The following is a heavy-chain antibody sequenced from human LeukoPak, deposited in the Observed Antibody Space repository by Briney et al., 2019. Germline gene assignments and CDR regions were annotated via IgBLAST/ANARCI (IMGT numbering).Heavy chain of an antibody. J-gene: IGHJ3*02. D-gene: IGHD6-19*01. CDR2: INHSGST. CDR1: GGSFSGYY. V-gene: IGHV4-34*01. Sequence: SETLSLTCAVYGGSFSGYYWSWIRQPPGKGLEWIGEINHSGSTNYNPSLKSRVTISVDTSKNQFSLKLSSVTAADTAVYYCATTGYSSGWYLVGAFDIWGQGTMVTVSS. CDR3: ATTGYSSGWYLVGAFDI.